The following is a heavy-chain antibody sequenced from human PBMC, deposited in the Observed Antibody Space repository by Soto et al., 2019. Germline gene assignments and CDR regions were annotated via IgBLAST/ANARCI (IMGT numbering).Heavy chain of an antibody. CDR3: ARVGCGGDCHNAFDI. D-gene: IGHD2-21*02. Sequence: QVQLQESGPGLVKPSQTLSLTCTVSGGSISSGGYYWSWIRQHPGKGLEWIGYIYYSGSTYYNPSLKSRVTITVATSKNQFSLKLSSVTAADTAVYYCARVGCGGDCHNAFDIWGQGTMVTVSS. V-gene: IGHV4-31*03. J-gene: IGHJ3*02. CDR2: IYYSGST. CDR1: GGSISSGGYY.